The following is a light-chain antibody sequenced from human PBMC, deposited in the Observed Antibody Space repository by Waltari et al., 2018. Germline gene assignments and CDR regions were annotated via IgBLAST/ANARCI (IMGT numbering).Light chain of an antibody. J-gene: IGKJ1*01. CDR1: RSVTGNY. CDR2: GAS. Sequence: EIVLTQSPGTLSLSPGETATLSCRASRSVTGNYLAWYQQKPGQAPRLLIYGASNRAAGIPDRFSGSGSRTDFTLIISRLEPEDFAVYYCQHYDNSPLTFGQGTKVEVK. CDR3: QHYDNSPLT. V-gene: IGKV3-20*01.